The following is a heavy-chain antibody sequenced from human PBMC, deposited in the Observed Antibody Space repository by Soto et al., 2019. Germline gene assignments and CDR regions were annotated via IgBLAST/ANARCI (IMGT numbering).Heavy chain of an antibody. CDR3: ARDPSYSGMDV. J-gene: IGHJ6*02. CDR1: GYTLTSYA. Sequence: QVQLVQSGAEEKKAGASVKVSCKASGYTLTSYAMHWVRQAPGQRLEWMGWINAGNGNTKYSQKFQGRVTITRDTSASTAYMELSSLRSEDTAVYYCARDPSYSGMDVWGQGTPVTVSS. V-gene: IGHV1-3*05. CDR2: INAGNGNT.